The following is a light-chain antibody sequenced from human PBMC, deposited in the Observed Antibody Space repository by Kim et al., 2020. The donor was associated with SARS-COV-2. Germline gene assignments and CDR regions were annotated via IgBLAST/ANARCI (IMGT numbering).Light chain of an antibody. Sequence: DIQMTQSPSTLSASVGDRVTITCRASRSIGIYLAWYQQKPGKAPKLLIYAASTLQTGVPSRFSGSGSATDFTLTISSLQPEDFATYYCQQYNNYSPWTFGQGTKVDIK. V-gene: IGKV1-5*01. CDR3: QQYNNYSPWT. CDR2: AAS. CDR1: RSIGIY. J-gene: IGKJ1*01.